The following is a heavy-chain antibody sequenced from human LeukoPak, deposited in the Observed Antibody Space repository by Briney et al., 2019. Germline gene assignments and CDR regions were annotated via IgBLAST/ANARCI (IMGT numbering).Heavy chain of an antibody. D-gene: IGHD1-26*01. CDR2: INQDGSKK. V-gene: IGHV3-7*01. Sequence: GGSLRLSCVVSRFTFSNYWMSWVRQAPGKGLEWVADINQDGSKKVYADSMKGRFTISRDNAKESLYLQLNSLRADDTAVYYCAKWGPHCVGDYCPALDSWGQGTLVTVSS. CDR1: RFTFSNYW. J-gene: IGHJ4*02. CDR3: AKWGPHCVGDYCPALDS.